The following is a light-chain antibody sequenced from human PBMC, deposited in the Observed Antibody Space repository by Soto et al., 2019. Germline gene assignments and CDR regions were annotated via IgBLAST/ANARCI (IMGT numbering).Light chain of an antibody. J-gene: IGKJ1*01. V-gene: IGKV1-5*03. Sequence: DIQMTQSPSTLSASVGDRVTITCRASQSIGRWLAWYQQKPGKAPKFLIYQASSLESGVPSRFSGSGSGTECTLTISSLLPDDFATYYGQQYNSYPTWTFGQGTKVEI. CDR1: QSIGRW. CDR2: QAS. CDR3: QQYNSYPTWT.